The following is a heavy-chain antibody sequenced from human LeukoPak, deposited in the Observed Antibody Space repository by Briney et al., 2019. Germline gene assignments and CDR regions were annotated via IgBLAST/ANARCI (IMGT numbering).Heavy chain of an antibody. CDR2: INPNSGDT. V-gene: IGHV1-2*02. D-gene: IGHD1-1*01. CDR1: GYTITGYY. J-gene: IGHJ4*02. Sequence: ASVKVSCKASGYTITGYYIHWVRQAPGQGLEWMRWINPNSGDTNYAQKFQGRVTMTRDTSINTAFMELSRLRSDDTAVYYCARDRHWNQGNFDYWGQGTLVTVSS. CDR3: ARDRHWNQGNFDY.